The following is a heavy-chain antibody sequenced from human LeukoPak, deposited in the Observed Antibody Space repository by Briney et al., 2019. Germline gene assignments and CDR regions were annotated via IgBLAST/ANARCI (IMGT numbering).Heavy chain of an antibody. CDR1: GFTFSSYG. V-gene: IGHV3-7*01. Sequence: GGSLRLSCAASGFTFSSYGMDWVRQAPGKGLEWLANIREDESEINYVDSVKGRFTISRDNARNSLYLQMNSLRAEDTAVYYCARDGHGDYDWYFDYWGQGTLVTVSS. CDR3: ARDGHGDYDWYFDY. J-gene: IGHJ4*02. D-gene: IGHD4-17*01. CDR2: IREDESEI.